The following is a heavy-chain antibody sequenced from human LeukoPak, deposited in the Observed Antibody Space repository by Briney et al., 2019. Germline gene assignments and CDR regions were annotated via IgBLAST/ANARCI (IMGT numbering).Heavy chain of an antibody. Sequence: GGSLGLSCAASGFTFSSYAMHWVRQAPGKGLEWVAVISYDGSNKYYADSVKGRFTISRDNSKNTLYLQMNSLRAEDTAVYYCARDYGGFDYFDYWGQGTLVTVSS. J-gene: IGHJ4*02. D-gene: IGHD4-23*01. CDR1: GFTFSSYA. V-gene: IGHV3-30-3*01. CDR2: ISYDGSNK. CDR3: ARDYGGFDYFDY.